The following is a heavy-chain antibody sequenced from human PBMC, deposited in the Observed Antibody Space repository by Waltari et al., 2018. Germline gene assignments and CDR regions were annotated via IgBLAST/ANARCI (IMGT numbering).Heavy chain of an antibody. V-gene: IGHV3-74*02. CDR1: GITFCWYW. Sequence: EVYLVESGGGLVQPGGSLRLSCAASGITFCWYWMHWVRQAPGQGLVCVSQINTDGSITGYADSVRGRFTISRDNAKSTLYLQMNSLRVEDTAAYYCAGARAHGMDVWGQGTTVTVSS. J-gene: IGHJ6*02. CDR2: INTDGSIT. CDR3: AGARAHGMDV.